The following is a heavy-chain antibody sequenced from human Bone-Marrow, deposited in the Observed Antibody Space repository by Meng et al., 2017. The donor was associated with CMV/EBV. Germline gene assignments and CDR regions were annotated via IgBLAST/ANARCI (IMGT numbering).Heavy chain of an antibody. J-gene: IGHJ6*02. CDR2: IRSKANSYAT. D-gene: IGHD3-10*01. CDR3: ARQTNIRSQLVGGYYYYAVDV. CDR1: GFMFSGSV. V-gene: IGHV3-73*01. Sequence: GESLKISCAASGFMFSGSVIHWVRQASGKGLEWVGRIRSKANSYATTYGVSVTGRFIISRDDSQNTAYLQMNSLKTEDTAVYYCARQTNIRSQLVGGYYYYAVDVWGQGTTVTFSS.